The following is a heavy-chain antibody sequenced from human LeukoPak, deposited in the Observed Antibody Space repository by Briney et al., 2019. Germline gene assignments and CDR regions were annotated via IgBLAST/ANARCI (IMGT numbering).Heavy chain of an antibody. V-gene: IGHV3-33*01. Sequence: GRSLRLSCAASGFTFSSYGMHWVRQAPGKGLEWVAVIWYDGSNKYHADSVKGRFTISRDNSKNTLYLQMNSLRAEDTAVYYCARAGIAAAVGFDYWGQGTLVTVSS. CDR2: IWYDGSNK. CDR3: ARAGIAAAVGFDY. CDR1: GFTFSSYG. J-gene: IGHJ4*02. D-gene: IGHD6-13*01.